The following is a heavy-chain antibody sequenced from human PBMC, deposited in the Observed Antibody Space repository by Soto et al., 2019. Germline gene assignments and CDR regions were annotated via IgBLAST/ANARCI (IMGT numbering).Heavy chain of an antibody. V-gene: IGHV3-21*01. CDR2: ISSSSSYI. D-gene: IGHD2-15*01. J-gene: IGHJ3*02. CDR1: GFTFSSYS. CDR3: AREALYCSGGSCYGDAFDI. Sequence: PGGSLRLSCAASGFTFSSYSMNWVRQAPGKGLEWVSSISSSSSYIYYADSVKGRFTISRDNAKNSLYLQMNSLRAEDTAVYYCAREALYCSGGSCYGDAFDIWGQGTMVTVSS.